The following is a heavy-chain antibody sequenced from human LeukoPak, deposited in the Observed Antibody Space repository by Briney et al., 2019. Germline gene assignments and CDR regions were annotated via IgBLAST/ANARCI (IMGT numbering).Heavy chain of an antibody. CDR1: GYRFTSYW. CDR2: IYPGDSET. D-gene: IGHD3-3*01. Sequence: GESLKISCRGSGYRFTSYWIVWVRQMPGKGLEWMGIIYPGDSETRYSPSLQGQVTISADKSISTAYLQWSSLRASDTAIYYCARPGSGYYGAFDIWGQGTLVTVSS. J-gene: IGHJ3*02. V-gene: IGHV5-51*01. CDR3: ARPGSGYYGAFDI.